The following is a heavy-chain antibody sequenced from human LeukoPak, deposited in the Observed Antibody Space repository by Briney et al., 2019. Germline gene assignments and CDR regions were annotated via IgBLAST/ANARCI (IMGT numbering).Heavy chain of an antibody. V-gene: IGHV3-13*01. D-gene: IGHD6-25*01. J-gene: IGHJ6*03. CDR3: ARDRGRYYMDV. CDR1: GFTFSSYD. CDR2: ICTAGDI. Sequence: GGSLRLSCAASGFTFSSYDMHWVRQPTGKGLEWVSGICTAGDIYYSGSVKGRFTISRENAKSSLYLQMKSLRAGDTAVYYCARDRGRYYMDVWGKGTTVTISS.